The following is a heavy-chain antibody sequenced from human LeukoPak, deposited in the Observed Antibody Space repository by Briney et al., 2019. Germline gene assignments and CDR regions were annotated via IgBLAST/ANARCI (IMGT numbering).Heavy chain of an antibody. CDR3: AKGQQQLATYHYYYAMDV. J-gene: IGHJ6*02. V-gene: IGHV3-23*01. CDR2: ISGRGGNT. Sequence: GASLRLACVASGFIFSSYAMTWVRQLAGGGLEWVSAISGRGGNTYYVGSVKGRFSISRDNSKNTLYLQMNSLKAEDTAVYYCAKGQQQLATYHYYYAMDVWGQGTTVTVSS. CDR1: GFIFSSYA. D-gene: IGHD6-13*01.